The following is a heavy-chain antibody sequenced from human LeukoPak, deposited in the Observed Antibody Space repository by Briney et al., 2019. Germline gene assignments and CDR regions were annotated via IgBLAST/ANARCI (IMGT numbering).Heavy chain of an antibody. CDR2: ISSSSSYI. CDR3: ARQIPQSAFDI. J-gene: IGHJ3*02. Sequence: PGGSLRLSCAASGFTVVTNYINWVRQAPGKGLEWVSSISSSSSYIYYADSVKGRFTISRDNAKNSLYLQMNSLRAEDTAVYYCARQIPQSAFDIWGQGTMVTVSS. V-gene: IGHV3-21*01. CDR1: GFTVVTNY.